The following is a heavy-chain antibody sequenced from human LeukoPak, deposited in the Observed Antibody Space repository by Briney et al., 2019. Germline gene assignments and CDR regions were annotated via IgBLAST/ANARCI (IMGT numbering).Heavy chain of an antibody. D-gene: IGHD3-16*01. V-gene: IGHV3-15*01. Sequence: PGGSLRLSCAASGFTFSDYWMSWVRQAPGKGLEWVGRIKSKTDGGTTDYAAPVKGRFTISRDDSKNTLYLQMNSLKTEDTAVYYCTTDFFRDYDYVWGSYRDDYWGQGTLVTVSS. CDR1: GFTFSDYW. J-gene: IGHJ4*02. CDR3: TTDFFRDYDYVWGSYRDDY. CDR2: IKSKTDGGTT.